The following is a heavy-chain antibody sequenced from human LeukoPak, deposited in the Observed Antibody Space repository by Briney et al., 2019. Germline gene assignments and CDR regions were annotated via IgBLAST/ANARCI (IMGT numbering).Heavy chain of an antibody. V-gene: IGHV1-18*01. D-gene: IGHD1-1*01. CDR2: INAYNGNT. CDR3: ARRQGTTLNFDY. CDR1: GYTFSSYG. J-gene: IGHJ4*02. Sequence: ASVKVSCKASGYTFSSYGISWVRQAPGQGLEWMGWINAYNGNTNYAQNLQGRVTMTTDTSTSTAYMELRSPRSDDTAVYYCARRQGTTLNFDYWGQGTLVTVSS.